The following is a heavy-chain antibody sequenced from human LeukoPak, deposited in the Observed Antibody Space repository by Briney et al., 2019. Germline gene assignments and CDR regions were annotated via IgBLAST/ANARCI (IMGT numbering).Heavy chain of an antibody. CDR2: ISSSSSYI. Sequence: GGSLRLSCAASGFTFSSSWMTWVRQAPGKGLEWVSSISSSSSYISYADSVKGRFTISRDNAKNSLDLQMNSLRAEDTAVYYCAIDRYSSGWYTFDYWGQGTLVTVSS. CDR1: GFTFSSSW. CDR3: AIDRYSSGWYTFDY. J-gene: IGHJ4*02. D-gene: IGHD6-19*01. V-gene: IGHV3-21*01.